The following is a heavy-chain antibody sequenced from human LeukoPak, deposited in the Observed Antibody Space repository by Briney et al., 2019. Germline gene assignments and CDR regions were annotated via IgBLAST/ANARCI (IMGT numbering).Heavy chain of an antibody. Sequence: GGSLRLSCTASGFTFGDYLMSWFRQAPGKGLEWIGFISGGTTEYAASVKGRFTISRDDSTSIAYLQMNSLTTEDTAVYYRSRGCGLLSVYWGQGTLVTVSS. J-gene: IGHJ4*02. CDR3: SRGCGLLSVY. CDR2: ISGGTT. CDR1: GFTFGDYL. V-gene: IGHV3-49*03. D-gene: IGHD2-21*01.